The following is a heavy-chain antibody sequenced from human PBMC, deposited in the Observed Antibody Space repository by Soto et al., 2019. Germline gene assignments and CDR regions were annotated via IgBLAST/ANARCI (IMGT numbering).Heavy chain of an antibody. CDR1: GFTISSNA. V-gene: IGHV3-23*01. D-gene: IGHD6-19*01. J-gene: IGHJ4*02. Sequence: GGSLRLSCTASGFTISSNAVNWVRQAPGKGLEWVSAIGSSGGTTYYADSVKGRFTISRDNSKNTLFLQMSGLRAEDTAVYYCAKAISRPSVNYFDYWGQGTLVTVSS. CDR2: IGSSGGTT. CDR3: AKAISRPSVNYFDY.